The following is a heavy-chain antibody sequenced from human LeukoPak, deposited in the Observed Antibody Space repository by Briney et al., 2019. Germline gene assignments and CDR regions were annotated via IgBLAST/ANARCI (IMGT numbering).Heavy chain of an antibody. CDR3: ARVPMVRGVLYYFDY. Sequence: PGGSLRLSCAALGFNVSSNYMSWVRPAPGEGLEWVSVIYSGGSRYYADSVKGRFTISRDNAKNSLYLQMNSLRAEDTAVYYCARVPMVRGVLYYFDYWGQGTLVTVSS. CDR1: GFNVSSNY. D-gene: IGHD3-10*01. CDR2: IYSGGSR. V-gene: IGHV3-53*01. J-gene: IGHJ4*02.